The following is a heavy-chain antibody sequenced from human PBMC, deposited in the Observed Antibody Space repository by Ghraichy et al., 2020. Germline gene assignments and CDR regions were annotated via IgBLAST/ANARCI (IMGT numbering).Heavy chain of an antibody. CDR3: ARDTRRWGEKLQVY. CDR1: GFTFSRYW. CDR2: IKQDGSEK. J-gene: IGHJ4*02. Sequence: GGSLRLSCAASGFTFSRYWMSWVRQAPGKGLEWVANIKQDGSEKYYVDSVKGRFTISRDNAKNSLYLQMNSLRAEDTAVYYWARDTRRWGEKLQVYGGQGPLVTVSS. D-gene: IGHD1-26*01. V-gene: IGHV3-7*01.